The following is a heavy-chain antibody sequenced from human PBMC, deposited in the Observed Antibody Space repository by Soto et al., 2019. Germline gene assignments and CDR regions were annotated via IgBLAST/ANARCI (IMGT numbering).Heavy chain of an antibody. J-gene: IGHJ6*02. CDR1: GYSFTTYG. CDR2: ISGYNGNT. V-gene: IGHV1-18*01. Sequence: QVQLVQSRGEVKKPGASVKVSCKTSGYSFTTYGISWVRQAPGQGLEWMGWISGYNGNTNYAQKLQGRVTMTTDTSTSTASMERRRLRSDDTAVYYCAREGPAPYYYSGMDVWGQGSTVTVSS. CDR3: AREGPAPYYYSGMDV.